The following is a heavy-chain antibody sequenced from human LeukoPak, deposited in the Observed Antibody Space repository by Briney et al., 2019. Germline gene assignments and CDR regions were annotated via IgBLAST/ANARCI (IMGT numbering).Heavy chain of an antibody. CDR3: ARGVQLWPRVDDAFDI. V-gene: IGHV3-33*08. CDR1: RFSFSTYP. Sequence: PGGSLRLSCEASRFSFSTYPMGWVRQAPGKGLEWVAVIWYDGSNKYYADSVKGRFTISRDNSKNTLYLQMNSLRAEDTAVYYCARGVQLWPRVDDAFDIWGQGTMVTVSS. CDR2: IWYDGSNK. J-gene: IGHJ3*02. D-gene: IGHD5-18*01.